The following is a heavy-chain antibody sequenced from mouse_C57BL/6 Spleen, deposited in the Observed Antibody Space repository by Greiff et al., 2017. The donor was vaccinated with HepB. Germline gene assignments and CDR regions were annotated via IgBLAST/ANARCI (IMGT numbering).Heavy chain of an antibody. Sequence: VHVMQSGPGLVKPGASVKIPCKASGFTFTDYNMDWVKQSHGKSLEWIGGIIPNNGGTIYNQKFKGKATLTVDKSSSTDYMELRSLTSEDTAVYYCARIYYAMDYWGQGTSVTVSS. V-gene: IGHV1-18*01. J-gene: IGHJ4*01. CDR1: GFTFTDYN. CDR2: IIPNNGGT. CDR3: ARIYYAMDY.